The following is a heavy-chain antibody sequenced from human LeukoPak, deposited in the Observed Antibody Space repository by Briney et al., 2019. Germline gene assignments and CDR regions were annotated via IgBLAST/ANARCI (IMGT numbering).Heavy chain of an antibody. Sequence: GESLKISCKGSGYSFTNNWIGWVRQVPGKGLEWMGIIYFGDSDTRYSPSFQGQITISADKSISTAYLQWSSLKASDSAMYYCARLATISAAAIYWGQGTLVTVSS. CDR1: GYSFTNNW. V-gene: IGHV5-51*01. CDR2: IYFGDSDT. D-gene: IGHD6-13*01. CDR3: ARLATISAAAIY. J-gene: IGHJ4*02.